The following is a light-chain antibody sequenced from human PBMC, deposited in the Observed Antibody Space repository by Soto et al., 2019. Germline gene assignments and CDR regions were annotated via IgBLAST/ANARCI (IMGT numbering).Light chain of an antibody. J-gene: IGKJ3*01. CDR3: QQRTNRLT. Sequence: EIVLTQSPATLSLSPGERVTLSCRASQNVSTYLAWYQQKPGQAPRLLIYDASDRATGIPARFSGSGSGTDFTLTISSPEPEDSAVYYCQQRTNRLTFGSGTKVDIK. CDR1: QNVSTY. V-gene: IGKV3-11*01. CDR2: DAS.